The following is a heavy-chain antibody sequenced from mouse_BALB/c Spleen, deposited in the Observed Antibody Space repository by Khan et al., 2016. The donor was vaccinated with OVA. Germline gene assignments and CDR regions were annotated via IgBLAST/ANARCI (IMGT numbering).Heavy chain of an antibody. CDR2: IWSGGST. V-gene: IGHV2-2*02. J-gene: IGHJ2*01. CDR1: GFSLTSYG. Sequence: QVQLKESGPGLVQPSPSLSITCTVSGFSLTSYGVHWVRQSPGKGLEWLGVIWSGGSTDYNAAFIYRLSISKDNSKSQVFFIMNSVQANDTAIYYCAKNWDDWGQGTTLTVSS. CDR3: AKNWDD.